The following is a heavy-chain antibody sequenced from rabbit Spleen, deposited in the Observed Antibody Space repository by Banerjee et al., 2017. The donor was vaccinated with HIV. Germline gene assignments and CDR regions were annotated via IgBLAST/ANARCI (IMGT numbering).Heavy chain of an antibody. CDR3: AKSHSRSGYIPWDL. J-gene: IGHJ6*01. Sequence: QSLEESGGDLVKPGASLTLTCTASGFTFSSSYWICWVRQAPGKGLEWIACIDGGSSGTTYYASWAKGRFTISKTSSTTVTLQMTSLTDADTAINFCAKSHSRSGYIPWDLWGPGTLVTVS. D-gene: IGHD1-1*01. CDR1: GFTFSSSYW. V-gene: IGHV1S40*01. CDR2: IDGGSSGTT.